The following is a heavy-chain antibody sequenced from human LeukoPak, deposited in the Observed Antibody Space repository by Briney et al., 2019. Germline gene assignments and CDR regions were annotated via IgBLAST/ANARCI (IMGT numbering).Heavy chain of an antibody. CDR2: IKEDGSEV. CDR3: AREGSGRYVGTGAQS. CDR1: GFTFSSYW. J-gene: IGHJ5*02. Sequence: GGSLRLSCAASGFTFSSYWMSWVRQAPGKGLEWVANIKEDGSEVHYVDSVKGRFTISRDNAKNSVYLQMNSLRAEDTSVYYCAREGSGRYVGTGAQSWGQGTLVTVSS. D-gene: IGHD6-19*01. V-gene: IGHV3-7*01.